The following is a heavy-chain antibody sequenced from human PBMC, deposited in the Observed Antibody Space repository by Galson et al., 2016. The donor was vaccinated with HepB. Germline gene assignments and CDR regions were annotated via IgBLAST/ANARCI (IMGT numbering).Heavy chain of an antibody. CDR2: IDWDGDK. J-gene: IGHJ4*02. V-gene: IGHV2-70*04. Sequence: PALVKPTQTLTLTCTFSDFSVTTRGVRVNWIRQPPGKALEWLARIDWDGDKFYSTSLKTRLTISKDTSENQVVLAMTNMDPVDTATYYCARAYCSDGSCYNAFDSWGQGTLVTVSS. CDR3: ARAYCSDGSCYNAFDS. D-gene: IGHD2-15*01. CDR1: DFSVTTRGVR.